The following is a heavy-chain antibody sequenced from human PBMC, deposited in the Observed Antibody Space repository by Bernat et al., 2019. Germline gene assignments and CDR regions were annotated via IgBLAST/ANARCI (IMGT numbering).Heavy chain of an antibody. Sequence: EVQLVESGGGLVKPGGSLRLSCAASGFTFSSYSMNWVRQAPGKGLEWVSSISSSSSYIYYADSVKGRFTISSDNAKNSLYLQMNSLRAEDTAVYYCATSGYDYYFDYWGQGTLVTVSS. J-gene: IGHJ4*02. D-gene: IGHD5-12*01. V-gene: IGHV3-21*01. CDR1: GFTFSSYS. CDR3: ATSGYDYYFDY. CDR2: ISSSSSYI.